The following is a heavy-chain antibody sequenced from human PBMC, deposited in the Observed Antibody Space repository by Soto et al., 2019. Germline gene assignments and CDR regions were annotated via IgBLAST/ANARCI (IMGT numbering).Heavy chain of an antibody. CDR3: ARSLLTSSWYAGS. D-gene: IGHD6-13*01. CDR2: IYHSGTT. J-gene: IGHJ5*02. CDR1: GFSISSGYY. Sequence: PSATLSLTCVVSGFSISSGYYWGWIRQPPGKGLEWIGSIYHSGTTYYNPALKSRVTISLDTSRNQFSLRLTSVTAADTAVYYCARSLLTSSWYAGSWGQGILVTVSS. V-gene: IGHV4-38-2*01.